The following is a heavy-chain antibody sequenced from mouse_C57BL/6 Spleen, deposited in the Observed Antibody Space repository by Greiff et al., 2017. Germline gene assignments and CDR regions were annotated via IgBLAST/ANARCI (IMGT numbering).Heavy chain of an antibody. CDR3: ARQKRSSITTPLAY. Sequence: VKLVESGGDLVKPGGSLKLSCAASGFTFSSYGMSWVRQTPDKRLEWVATISSGGSYTYYPDSVKGRFPISRDNAKNTLYLQMSSLESEDTARYYCARQKRSSITTPLAYWGQGTTLTVSS. D-gene: IGHD1-2*01. CDR1: GFTFSSYG. J-gene: IGHJ2*01. CDR2: ISSGGSYT. V-gene: IGHV5-6*02.